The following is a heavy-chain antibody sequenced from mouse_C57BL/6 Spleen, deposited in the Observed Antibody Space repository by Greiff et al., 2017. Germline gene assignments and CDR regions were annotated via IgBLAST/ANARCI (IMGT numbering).Heavy chain of an antibody. J-gene: IGHJ1*03. CDR3: ARSGVLRGYFDV. Sequence: VQLQQSGPELVKPGASVKISCKASGYAFSSSWMNWVKQRPGTGLEWIGRIYPGDGDTNYNGKFKGKATLTADKSSSTAYMQLSSLTSEDSAVYFCARSGVLRGYFDVWGTGTTVTVSS. CDR1: GYAFSSSW. V-gene: IGHV1-82*01. CDR2: IYPGDGDT. D-gene: IGHD1-1*01.